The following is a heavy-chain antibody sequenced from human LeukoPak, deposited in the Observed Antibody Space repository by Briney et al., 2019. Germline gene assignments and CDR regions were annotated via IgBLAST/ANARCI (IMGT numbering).Heavy chain of an antibody. CDR2: INPNSGGT. D-gene: IGHD3-16*01. CDR1: GYTFTGYY. V-gene: IGHV1-2*02. J-gene: IGHJ6*02. Sequence: GASVKVSCKASGYTFTGYYMHWVRQAPGQGLEWTGWINPNSGGTNYAQKFQGRVTMTRDTSISTAYMEPSRLRSDDTAVYYCARLEPPPPRNYDYVWGSHYGMDVWGQGTTVTVSS. CDR3: ARLEPPPPRNYDYVWGSHYGMDV.